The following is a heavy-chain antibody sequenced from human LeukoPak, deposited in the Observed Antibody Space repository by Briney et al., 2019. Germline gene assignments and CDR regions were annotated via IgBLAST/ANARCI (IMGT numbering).Heavy chain of an antibody. D-gene: IGHD3-3*01. J-gene: IGHJ4*02. CDR3: ARHPNWSFDY. Sequence: GGSLTLSCAASGFTFCSYAMSWVRQAPGKGLEWVSAISGSGGSTYYADSVKGRFTISRDNSKNTLYLQMNSLRAEDTAVYYCARHPNWSFDYWGQGTLVTVSS. V-gene: IGHV3-23*01. CDR2: ISGSGGST. CDR1: GFTFCSYA.